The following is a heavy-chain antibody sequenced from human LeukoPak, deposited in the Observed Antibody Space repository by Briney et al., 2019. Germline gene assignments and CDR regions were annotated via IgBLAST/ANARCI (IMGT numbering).Heavy chain of an antibody. Sequence: GGSLRLSCAASGFTFSNAWMSWVRQAPGRGLEWVGHIKSKTDGGTADYAATVKGRFTFSRDDSENTLYLQMNSLKTEDTAVYYCTTDGYPPRYFDYWGQGTLVTVSS. J-gene: IGHJ4*02. CDR3: TTDGYPPRYFDY. D-gene: IGHD5-12*01. CDR1: GFTFSNAW. CDR2: IKSKTDGGTA. V-gene: IGHV3-15*01.